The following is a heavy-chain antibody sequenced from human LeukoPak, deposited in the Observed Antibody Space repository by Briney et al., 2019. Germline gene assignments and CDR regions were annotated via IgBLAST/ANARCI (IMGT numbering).Heavy chain of an antibody. V-gene: IGHV1-69*13. D-gene: IGHD1-26*01. CDR3: ARGGSLIVGATFDY. CDR1: GGTFSSYA. CDR2: IIPIFGTA. Sequence: ASVKVSCKASGGTFSSYAISWVRQAPGQGLEWMGGIIPIFGTANYAQKFQGRVTITADESTSTAYMELSSLRSEDTAVYYCARGGSLIVGATFDYWGQGTLSPSPQ. J-gene: IGHJ4*02.